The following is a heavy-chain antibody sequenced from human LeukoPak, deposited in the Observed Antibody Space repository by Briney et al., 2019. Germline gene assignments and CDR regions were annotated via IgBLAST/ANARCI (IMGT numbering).Heavy chain of an antibody. D-gene: IGHD2-15*01. CDR1: GFTFISYW. CDR2: IKQDGSEK. J-gene: IGHJ4*02. Sequence: GGSLRLSCAASGFTFISYWLTWVRQAPGKGLEWVANIKQDGSEKYYVGSVKGRFTISRDNAKNSLYLQMNSLRAEDTAVYYCANSVYSTYYFDYWGQGTLVTVSS. CDR3: ANSVYSTYYFDY. V-gene: IGHV3-7*01.